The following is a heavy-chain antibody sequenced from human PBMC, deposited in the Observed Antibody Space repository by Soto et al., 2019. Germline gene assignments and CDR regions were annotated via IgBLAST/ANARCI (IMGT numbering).Heavy chain of an antibody. V-gene: IGHV1-24*01. CDR3: ATFRITMVRGVIIHSTYIDY. CDR1: GYTLTELS. J-gene: IGHJ4*02. Sequence: ASVKVSCKVSGYTLTELSMHWVRQAPGKGLEWMGGFDPEDGETIYAQKFQGRVTMTEDTSTDTAYMELSSLRSEDTAVYYCATFRITMVRGVIIHSTYIDYWGQGTLVTVS. D-gene: IGHD3-10*01. CDR2: FDPEDGET.